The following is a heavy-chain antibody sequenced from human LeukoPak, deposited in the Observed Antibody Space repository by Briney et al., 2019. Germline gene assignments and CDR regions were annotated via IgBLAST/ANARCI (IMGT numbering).Heavy chain of an antibody. CDR3: ARGGHYYDSSGYYGFDY. J-gene: IGHJ4*02. Sequence: PSETLSLTCAVYGGSFSGYYWSWIRQPPGKGLEWIGEINRSGSTNYNPSLKSRVTISVDTSKNQFSLKLSSVTAADTAVYYCARGGHYYDSSGYYGFDYWGQGTLVTVSS. CDR2: INRSGST. D-gene: IGHD3-22*01. CDR1: GGSFSGYY. V-gene: IGHV4-34*01.